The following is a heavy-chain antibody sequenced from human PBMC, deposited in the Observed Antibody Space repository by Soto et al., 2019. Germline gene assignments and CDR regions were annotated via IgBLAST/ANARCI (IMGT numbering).Heavy chain of an antibody. Sequence: EVQLVESGGGLVKPGGSLRLSCAASGFSFSSYSMNWVRQAPGKGLEWVSSISSSASHINYADSVKGRFTISRDNAKKSLYLQMNSLRAEDTAGYYCARGYTGYCSGGTCYWSDPWGQGTLVTVSS. V-gene: IGHV3-21*01. CDR3: ARGYTGYCSGGTCYWSDP. J-gene: IGHJ5*02. CDR1: GFSFSSYS. CDR2: ISSSASHI. D-gene: IGHD2-15*01.